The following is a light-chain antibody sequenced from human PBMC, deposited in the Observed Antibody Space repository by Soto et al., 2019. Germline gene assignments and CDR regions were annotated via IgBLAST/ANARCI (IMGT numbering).Light chain of an antibody. V-gene: IGKV1-33*01. CDR2: DAS. Sequence: DIQMTQSPSSLSASVGDRVTITCQASQDISIYLNWYQQKPGKAPKLLIYDASNLETGVPSRFSGSRSGTDFTFTISSLQPEDFATYFCQQYDNLPPLTFGGGTKVEIK. CDR3: QQYDNLPPLT. J-gene: IGKJ4*01. CDR1: QDISIY.